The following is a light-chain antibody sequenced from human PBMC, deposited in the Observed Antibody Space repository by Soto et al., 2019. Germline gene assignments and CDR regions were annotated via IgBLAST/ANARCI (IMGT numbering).Light chain of an antibody. CDR3: AAWDDSLRGYV. Sequence: QSVLSQPPSASGTPGQRVTISCSGSSSNIGRNYIYWYQQLPGTAPKLLIYGNTQRPSGVPDRFSGSKSGTSVSLAISGLRSEDEADYYCAAWDDSLRGYVFGTGTKLPS. J-gene: IGLJ1*01. V-gene: IGLV1-47*02. CDR2: GNT. CDR1: SSNIGRNY.